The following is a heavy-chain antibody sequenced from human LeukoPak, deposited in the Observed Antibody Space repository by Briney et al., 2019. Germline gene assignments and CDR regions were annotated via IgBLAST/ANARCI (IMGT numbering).Heavy chain of an antibody. CDR1: GDSVSSNSAA. J-gene: IGHJ5*02. CDR3: ARQIGSGWYEFDP. CDR2: TYYRSKWYN. Sequence: SQTLSLTCAISGDSVSSNSAAWNWIRQSPSRGLEWLGRTYYRSKWYNDYAVSVKSRITINPDTSKNQFSLKLSSVTAADTAVYYCARQIGSGWYEFDPWGQGTLVTVSS. V-gene: IGHV6-1*01. D-gene: IGHD6-19*01.